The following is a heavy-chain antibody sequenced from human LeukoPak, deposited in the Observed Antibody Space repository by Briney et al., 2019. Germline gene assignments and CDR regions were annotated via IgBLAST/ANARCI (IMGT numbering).Heavy chain of an antibody. CDR1: ALTLSGNY. J-gene: IGHJ4*02. CDR2: TYGDGT. Sequence: PGGSLRLSCAASALTLSGNYTSWVRQAPRKGLEWVSMTYGDGTNYADSVKGRFTISRDTSKNTLYLQMNTLRVEDTAVYYCASGSTRISDYWGQGTLVTVSS. D-gene: IGHD2-15*01. CDR3: ASGSTRISDY. V-gene: IGHV3-53*01.